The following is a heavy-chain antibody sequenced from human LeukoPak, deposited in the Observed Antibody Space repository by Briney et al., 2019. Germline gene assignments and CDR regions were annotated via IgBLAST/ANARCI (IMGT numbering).Heavy chain of an antibody. Sequence: GGSLRLSCAASGFTFSSYGMHWVRQPPGQGLEWVSFIRSDGSNKYYADSVKGRFTISRDNSKNTLYLQMNSLRAEDTAVYYCSKGHSSSSNWFDPWGQGTLVTVPS. CDR3: SKGHSSSSNWFDP. V-gene: IGHV3-30*02. CDR1: GFTFSSYG. CDR2: IRSDGSNK. J-gene: IGHJ5*02. D-gene: IGHD6-6*01.